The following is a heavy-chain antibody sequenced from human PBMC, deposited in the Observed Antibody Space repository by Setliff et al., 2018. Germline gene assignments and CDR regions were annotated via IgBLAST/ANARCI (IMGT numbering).Heavy chain of an antibody. V-gene: IGHV1-69*13. CDR3: ALEEYTSRWTKRFDP. J-gene: IGHJ5*02. Sequence: ASVKVSCKASGGTFSSYAISWVRQAPGQGLEWMGGIIPIFGTANYAQKFQGRVTITADESTSTAYMELRSLRSDDTAVYYCALEEYTSRWTKRFDPRGQGTLVTVSS. CDR2: IIPIFGTA. CDR1: GGTFSSYA. D-gene: IGHD6-13*01.